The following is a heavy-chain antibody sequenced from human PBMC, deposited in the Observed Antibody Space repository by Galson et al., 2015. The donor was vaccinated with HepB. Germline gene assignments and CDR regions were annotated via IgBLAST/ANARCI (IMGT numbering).Heavy chain of an antibody. D-gene: IGHD6-19*01. V-gene: IGHV3-23*01. J-gene: IGHJ4*02. CDR2: IRGSGGST. CDR3: AKEGAVAGGFDY. Sequence: SLRLSCAASGFTFSSYAMTWVRQAPGKGLEWVSAIRGSGGSTYYADSVKGRFTISRDNTKNTLYLQMNSLRDEDTAVYFCAKEGAVAGGFDYWGQGTLVTVSS. CDR1: GFTFSSYA.